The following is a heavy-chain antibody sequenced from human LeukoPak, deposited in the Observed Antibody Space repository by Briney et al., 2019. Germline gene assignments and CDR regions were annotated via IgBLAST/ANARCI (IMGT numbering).Heavy chain of an antibody. V-gene: IGHV3-30*02. Sequence: GGSLRLSCAASGFTFSSYGMHWVRQAPGKGLEWVAFIRYDGSNKYYADSVKGRFTISRDNFKNTPYLQMNSLRAEDTAVYYCGYGDYRAPNWFDPWGQGTLVTVSS. D-gene: IGHD4-17*01. CDR1: GFTFSSYG. CDR3: GYGDYRAPNWFDP. CDR2: IRYDGSNK. J-gene: IGHJ5*02.